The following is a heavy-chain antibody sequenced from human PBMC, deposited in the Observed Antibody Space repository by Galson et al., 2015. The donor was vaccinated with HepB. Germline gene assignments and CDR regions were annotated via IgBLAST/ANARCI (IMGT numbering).Heavy chain of an antibody. J-gene: IGHJ6*02. CDR3: ASEKYYYDSSGYSPYYYGMDA. CDR1: GYTFTSYA. CDR2: INAGNGNT. V-gene: IGHV1-3*01. D-gene: IGHD3-22*01. Sequence: SVKVSCKASGYTFTSYAMHWVRQAPGQRLEWMGWINAGNGNTKYSQKFQGRVTITRDTSASTAYMELSSLRSEDTAVYYCASEKYYYDSSGYSPYYYGMDAWGQGTTVTVSS.